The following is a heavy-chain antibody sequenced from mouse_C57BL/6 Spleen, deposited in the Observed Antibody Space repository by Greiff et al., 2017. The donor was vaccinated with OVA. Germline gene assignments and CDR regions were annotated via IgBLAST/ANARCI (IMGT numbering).Heavy chain of an antibody. CDR1: GYTFTDYN. J-gene: IGHJ4*01. CDR3: ARSGTTVVAPMDY. CDR2: INPNNGGT. D-gene: IGHD1-1*01. Sequence: EVKLQESGPELVKPGASVKIPCKASGYTFTDYNMDWVKQSHGKSLEWIGDINPNNGGTIYNQKFKGKATLTVDKSSSTAYMELRSLTSEDTAVYYCARSGTTVVAPMDYWGQGTSVTVSS. V-gene: IGHV1-18*01.